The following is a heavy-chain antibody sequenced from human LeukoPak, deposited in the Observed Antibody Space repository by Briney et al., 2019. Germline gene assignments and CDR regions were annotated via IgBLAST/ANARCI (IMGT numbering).Heavy chain of an antibody. CDR1: GGSISSNSDY. D-gene: IGHD4/OR15-4a*01. Sequence: SETLSLTCSVSGGSISSNSDYWGWIRQPPGKGLEWIGSVYYTGSTFYMPSLKSRVTMAVDTSKNQFSLKLISVTAADTAVYYCARVTRLVGAMFSSLDSWGQGTLLTVSS. CDR3: ARVTRLVGAMFSSLDS. CDR2: VYYTGST. V-gene: IGHV4-39*07. J-gene: IGHJ4*02.